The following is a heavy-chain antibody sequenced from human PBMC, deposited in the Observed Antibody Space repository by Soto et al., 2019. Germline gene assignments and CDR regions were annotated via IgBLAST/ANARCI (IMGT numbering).Heavy chain of an antibody. D-gene: IGHD3-10*01. CDR2: ISSSGSTI. CDR3: ARAFRGVITYYFDY. Sequence: EVQLVESGGGLVQPGGSLRLSCAASGFTFSSYEMNWVRQAPGKGLEWVSYISSSGSTIYYADSVKGRFTISRDNAKNSLYLQMNSLRAEDTAVYYCARAFRGVITYYFDYWGQGTLVTVSS. CDR1: GFTFSSYE. J-gene: IGHJ4*02. V-gene: IGHV3-48*03.